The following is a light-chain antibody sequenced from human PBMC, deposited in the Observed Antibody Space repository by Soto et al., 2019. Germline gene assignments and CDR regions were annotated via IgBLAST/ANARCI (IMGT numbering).Light chain of an antibody. Sequence: EIVLTQAPATLSWSPGERATLSCRASQTFSSYLAWYQQKPGQAPRLLIYDASNRATGIPARFSGSGSGTDFTLTISSLEPEDFAVYYCQQRSNWPIAFGQGTRLEIK. J-gene: IGKJ5*01. CDR3: QQRSNWPIA. CDR1: QTFSSY. CDR2: DAS. V-gene: IGKV3-11*01.